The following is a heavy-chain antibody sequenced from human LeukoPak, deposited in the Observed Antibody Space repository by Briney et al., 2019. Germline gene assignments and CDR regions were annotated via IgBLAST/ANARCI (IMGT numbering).Heavy chain of an antibody. Sequence: PSETLSLTCTVSGGFISGYYWIWIRQPPGKGLEWIGYIYYSGSTNYNPSLKSRVTISVDTSKNQFSLKLNSVTAADTAEYYCARSKWGYAFDIWGQGTMVTVSS. J-gene: IGHJ3*02. D-gene: IGHD1-26*01. CDR2: IYYSGST. CDR1: GGFISGYY. V-gene: IGHV4-59*01. CDR3: ARSKWGYAFDI.